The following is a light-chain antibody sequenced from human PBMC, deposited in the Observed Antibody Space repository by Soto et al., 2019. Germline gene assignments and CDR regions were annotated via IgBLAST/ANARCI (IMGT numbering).Light chain of an antibody. Sequence: QSVLTQPPSASGTPGQSVTISCSGGSSNIGTNAVNWYQQLPGTAPKLLIYNNNQRPSGVPDRFSGSKSCTSASLAISGLQSEDEADYYCAAWDDSLNGYVFGTGTKVT. V-gene: IGLV1-44*01. CDR3: AAWDDSLNGYV. CDR1: SSNIGTNA. J-gene: IGLJ1*01. CDR2: NNN.